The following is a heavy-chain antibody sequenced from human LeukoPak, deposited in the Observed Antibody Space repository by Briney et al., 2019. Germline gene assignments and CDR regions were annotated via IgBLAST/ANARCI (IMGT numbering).Heavy chain of an antibody. J-gene: IGHJ5*02. CDR1: GYTFTGYY. CDR3: ARDPAPRGYCSGDSCYGGWFDP. V-gene: IGHV1-2*06. D-gene: IGHD2-15*01. CDR2: INPNSGGT. Sequence: ASVKVSCKASGYTFTGYYMHWVRQAPGQGLEWMGRINPNSGGTNYAQKFQGRVTMTRDTSISTAYMELSRLRSDDTAVYYCARDPAPRGYCSGDSCYGGWFDPWGQGTLVTVSS.